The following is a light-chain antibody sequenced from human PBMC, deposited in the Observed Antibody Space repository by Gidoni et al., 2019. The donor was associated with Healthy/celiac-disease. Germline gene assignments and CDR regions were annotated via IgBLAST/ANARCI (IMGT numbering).Light chain of an antibody. Sequence: DIHMTQYPSSLSASVGDRVTITCRASQSISSYLNWYQQTPGKAPKLLIYAASSLQSGVPSRFSGRGSGTDFTLTISSLQPEDFATYYCQQSYSTPRTFGQGTKLEIK. V-gene: IGKV1-39*01. J-gene: IGKJ2*01. CDR2: AAS. CDR3: QQSYSTPRT. CDR1: QSISSY.